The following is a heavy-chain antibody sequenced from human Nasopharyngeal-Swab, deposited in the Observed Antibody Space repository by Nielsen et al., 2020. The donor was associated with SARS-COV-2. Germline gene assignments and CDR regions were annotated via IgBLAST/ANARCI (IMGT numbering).Heavy chain of an antibody. Sequence: GESLKISCATSGFTFTTYWMSWVRQAPGKGLEWVANINQDGSTKYYVDSVKGRFTISRDNTKNSVSLQMNSLRAEDTAVYYCAKEEVSTTGTRDYYYYYMDVWGKGTTVTVSS. CDR1: GFTFTTYW. V-gene: IGHV3-7*05. CDR2: INQDGSTK. D-gene: IGHD1-1*01. CDR3: AKEEVSTTGTRDYYYYYMDV. J-gene: IGHJ6*03.